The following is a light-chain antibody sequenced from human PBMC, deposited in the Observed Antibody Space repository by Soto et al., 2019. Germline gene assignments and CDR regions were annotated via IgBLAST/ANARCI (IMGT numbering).Light chain of an antibody. J-gene: IGKJ1*01. CDR3: QQDYSPWT. V-gene: IGKV4-1*01. CDR1: QSVLYSSNNKNY. Sequence: DIVMTQSPDSLAVSLGERATINCKSSQSVLYSSNNKNYLAWYQQKSGQPPKLLIYWASTRESGVPDRFSGSGSGTDFTLTISRLQAEDVAGYYCQQDYSPWTFGQGTKVEIK. CDR2: WAS.